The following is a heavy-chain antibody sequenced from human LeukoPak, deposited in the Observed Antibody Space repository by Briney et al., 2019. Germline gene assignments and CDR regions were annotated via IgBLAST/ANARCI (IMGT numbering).Heavy chain of an antibody. V-gene: IGHV4-39*01. CDR2: IYYSGNT. J-gene: IGHJ3*01. CDR3: AHFKGGSFDF. CDR1: GGSISSSNYY. Sequence: TSETLSLTCTVSGGSISSSNYYWGWIRQPPGKGLEWIGSIYYSGNTYYNPSLKSRVTISVDTSKNQFSLKLTSVTAADTAAYYCAHFKGGSFDFWGQGTMVTVSS. D-gene: IGHD1-26*01.